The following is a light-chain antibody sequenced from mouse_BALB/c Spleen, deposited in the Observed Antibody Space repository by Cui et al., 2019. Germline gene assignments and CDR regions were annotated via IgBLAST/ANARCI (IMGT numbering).Light chain of an antibody. Sequence: DIVLPPSLATRSVTQGDSVSLSCRASQSISNNLHWYQHKSHESPRLLIKYASQSISWVPSSCSGSGSGTDFTLSINSGETEDFGMYFCQQRNSWPQLTFGAGTKLELK. J-gene: IGKJ5*01. CDR3: QQRNSWPQLT. CDR1: QSISNN. V-gene: IGKV5-43*01. CDR2: YAS.